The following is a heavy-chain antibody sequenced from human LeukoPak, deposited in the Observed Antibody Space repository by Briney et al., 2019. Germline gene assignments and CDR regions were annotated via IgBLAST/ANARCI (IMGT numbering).Heavy chain of an antibody. J-gene: IGHJ3*02. D-gene: IGHD3-9*01. CDR1: GGSVSSGSYY. Sequence: SETLSLTCTVSGGSVSSGSYYWSWIRQPPGKGLEWIGYIYYSWSTNYNPSLKSRVTISVDTSKNQFSLKLSSVTAADTAVYYCARIKSYYDILTGYQGTRDAFDIWGQGTMVTVSS. CDR2: IYYSWST. V-gene: IGHV4-61*01. CDR3: ARIKSYYDILTGYQGTRDAFDI.